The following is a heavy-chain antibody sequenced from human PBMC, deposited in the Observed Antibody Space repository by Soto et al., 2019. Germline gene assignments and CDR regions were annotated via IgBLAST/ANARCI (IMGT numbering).Heavy chain of an antibody. CDR1: GFTFSSYW. D-gene: IGHD2-2*01. J-gene: IGHJ6*02. CDR2: INSDGSST. CDR3: ARDLPCSSTSCYFYGMAV. Sequence: AGGSLRLSCAASGFTFSSYWMHWVRQAPGKGLVWVSRINSDGSSTSYADSVKGRFTISRDNAKNTLYLQMNSLRAEDTAVYYCARDLPCSSTSCYFYGMAVWGQGTTVTVSS. V-gene: IGHV3-74*01.